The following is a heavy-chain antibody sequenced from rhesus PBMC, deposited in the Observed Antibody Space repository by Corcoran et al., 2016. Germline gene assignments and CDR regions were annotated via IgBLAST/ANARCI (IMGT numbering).Heavy chain of an antibody. Sequence: EVQLVESGGDLVQPGGSLRLSCAASGFTFSSYGMSWVRQAPGKGLEWVSYISNGGGSTYYADSVKGRFTISRDNSKNTLSLQMNSLRAEDTAVYYCAKDRDAFDFWGQGLRVTVSS. CDR3: AKDRDAFDF. CDR2: ISNGGGST. V-gene: IGHV3S5*01. J-gene: IGHJ3*01. CDR1: GFTFSSYG.